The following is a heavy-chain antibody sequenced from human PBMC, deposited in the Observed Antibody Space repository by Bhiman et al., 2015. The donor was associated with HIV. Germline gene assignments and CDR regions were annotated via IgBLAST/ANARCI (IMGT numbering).Heavy chain of an antibody. J-gene: IGHJ4*02. CDR1: GFTFSTYS. CDR3: VRGAPDGYTYLNY. CDR2: ISSNTRYI. Sequence: EVQLVESGGGLVKPGGSLRLSCAASGFTFSTYSMNWVRQAPGKGLEWVSSISSNTRYIYYADSVKGRFTISRDNAKNSLYLQMNSLRAEDTAVYYCVRGAPDGYTYLNYWGQGTLVTVSS. D-gene: IGHD5-24*01. V-gene: IGHV3-21*01.